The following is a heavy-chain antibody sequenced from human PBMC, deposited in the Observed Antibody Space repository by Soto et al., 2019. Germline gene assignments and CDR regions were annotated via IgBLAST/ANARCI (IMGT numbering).Heavy chain of an antibody. D-gene: IGHD3-10*01. CDR3: ARSPNYYYYGFDV. CDR1: GGSVSSGDYF. Sequence: LSLTCTVSGGSVSSGDYFWSWLRQSPGKRLEWIAYIYYSGSTNYNPSLKSRATISVDTSKSQVSLTLTSMTAADAALYYCARSPNYYYYGFDVWGQGTAVTVS. V-gene: IGHV4-61*08. CDR2: IYYSGST. J-gene: IGHJ6*02.